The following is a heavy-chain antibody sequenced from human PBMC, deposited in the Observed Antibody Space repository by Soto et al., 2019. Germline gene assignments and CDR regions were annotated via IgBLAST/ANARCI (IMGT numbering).Heavy chain of an antibody. Sequence: QVQLQESGPGLVKPSETLSLICTVSGGSISSYYWSWIRQPPGKGLEGIGYIYHSGSTNYNPTLKSRVTISVDTSKTQFSLKLSAVTAADTAVYYCARTYVDTAMGGPTFDYWGQGTLVTVSS. J-gene: IGHJ4*02. CDR1: GGSISSYY. V-gene: IGHV4-59*01. D-gene: IGHD5-18*01. CDR2: IYHSGST. CDR3: ARTYVDTAMGGPTFDY.